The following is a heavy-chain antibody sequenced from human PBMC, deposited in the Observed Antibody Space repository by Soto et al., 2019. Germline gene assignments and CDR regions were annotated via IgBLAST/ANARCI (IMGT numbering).Heavy chain of an antibody. J-gene: IGHJ4*02. V-gene: IGHV3-48*03. D-gene: IGHD2-2*01. Sequence: EVQLVESGGGLVQPGGSLRLSCAASGFTFSSYEMNCVRQAPGKGLEWVSYISSSGSTIYYADSVKGRFTISRDNAKNSLYLQMNSLRAEDTAVYYCARDGALCSSTSCYGAGLGYWGQGTLVTVSS. CDR3: ARDGALCSSTSCYGAGLGY. CDR1: GFTFSSYE. CDR2: ISSSGSTI.